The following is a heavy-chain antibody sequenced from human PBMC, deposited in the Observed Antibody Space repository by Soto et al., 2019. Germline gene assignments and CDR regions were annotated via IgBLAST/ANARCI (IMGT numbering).Heavy chain of an antibody. D-gene: IGHD2-21*01. CDR3: ATFLLEGATIPK. J-gene: IGHJ4*02. V-gene: IGHV4-61*08. Sequence: QVQLQESGPGLVKPSETLSLTCTVSGDSVSSGDYYWTWSRPPPGMGLECIAYIYYTGTTNYNNTLKSRVTISTDTAKIQFSLRLSCVTAADTATDYCATFLLEGATIPKWGQGTLVTVSS. CDR1: GDSVSSGDYY. CDR2: IYYTGTT.